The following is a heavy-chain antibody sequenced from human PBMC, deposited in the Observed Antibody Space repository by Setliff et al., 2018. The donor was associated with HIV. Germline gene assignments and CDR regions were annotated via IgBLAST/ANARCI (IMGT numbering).Heavy chain of an antibody. D-gene: IGHD1-26*01. V-gene: IGHV4-34*01. Sequence: LSLTCAVYGGSFRAYYWSWIRQPPGKGLEWIGEINHSGSTNYNPSLKTRVTIMADTSKNQFSLKLGSVTAADTAVDYCAREWSSGAFDTFDVWGQGTMVTVAS. J-gene: IGHJ3*01. CDR2: INHSGST. CDR3: AREWSSGAFDTFDV. CDR1: GGSFRAYY.